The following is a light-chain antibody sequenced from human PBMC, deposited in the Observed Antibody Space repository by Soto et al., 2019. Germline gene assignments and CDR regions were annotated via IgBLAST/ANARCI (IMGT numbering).Light chain of an antibody. Sequence: EIVLTQSPATLSLSPGERATLSCRASQSVSSSLAWYQQKPGQAPGLLIYETSNRATGIPARFSGSGSGTDFTLTISRLDPEDFAVYYCQQRSDWPRTFGQGTRLEV. V-gene: IGKV3-11*01. CDR2: ETS. CDR3: QQRSDWPRT. CDR1: QSVSSS. J-gene: IGKJ2*01.